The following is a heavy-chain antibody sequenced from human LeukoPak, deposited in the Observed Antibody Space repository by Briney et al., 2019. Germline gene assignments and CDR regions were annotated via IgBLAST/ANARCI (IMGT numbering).Heavy chain of an antibody. CDR1: GGTFSSYA. J-gene: IGHJ6*03. V-gene: IGHV1-69*05. D-gene: IGHD3-22*01. CDR3: ARGRYYDSSGYYKSLYYYYYYMDV. CDR2: IIPIFGTA. Sequence: GSSVKVSCKASGGTFSSYAISWVRQAPGQGLEWIGRIIPIFGTANYAQKFQGRVTITTDESTSTAYMELSSLRSEDTAVYYCARGRYYDSSGYYKSLYYYYYYMDVWGKGTTVTVSS.